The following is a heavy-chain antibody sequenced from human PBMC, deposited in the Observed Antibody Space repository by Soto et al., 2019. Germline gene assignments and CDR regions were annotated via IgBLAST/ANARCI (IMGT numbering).Heavy chain of an antibody. CDR1: GFTFSSYA. CDR2: ISYDGSNK. J-gene: IGHJ4*02. Sequence: QVQLVESGGGVVQPGRSLRLSCAASGFTFSSYAMHWVRQAPGKGLGLVAVISYDGSNKYYADSVEGRSTISRDNSKNTLYLQMTGLRAEDTAVDYCARSSAMVTSLDYWGQGTLVTVSS. D-gene: IGHD5-18*01. V-gene: IGHV3-30-3*01. CDR3: ARSSAMVTSLDY.